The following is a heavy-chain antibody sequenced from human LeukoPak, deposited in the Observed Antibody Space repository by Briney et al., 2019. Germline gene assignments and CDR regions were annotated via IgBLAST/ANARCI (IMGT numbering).Heavy chain of an antibody. CDR2: ISRSGST. Sequence: EASVKVSCKASGGTFSSYAISWVRQAPGKGPEWVSGISRSGSTYYRDSVKGRFTISRDNYKNTLYLQMNSLRAEDTAVYYCAKGGYSAFDIWGQGTMVTVSS. D-gene: IGHD2-2*03. J-gene: IGHJ3*02. V-gene: IGHV3-23*01. CDR1: GGTFSSYA. CDR3: AKGGYSAFDI.